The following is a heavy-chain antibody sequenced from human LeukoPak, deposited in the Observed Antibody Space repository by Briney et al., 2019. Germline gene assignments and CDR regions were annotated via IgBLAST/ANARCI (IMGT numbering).Heavy chain of an antibody. CDR1: GYTFTGYY. J-gene: IGHJ5*02. CDR3: ARAHSRGFLVGDP. D-gene: IGHD3-3*01. Sequence: GASVKVSCKASGYTFTGYYMHWVRQAPGQGLEWMGWISAYNGNTNYAQKLQGRVTMTTDTSTSTAYMELRSLRSDDTAVYYCARAHSRGFLVGDPWGQGTLVTVSS. V-gene: IGHV1-18*04. CDR2: ISAYNGNT.